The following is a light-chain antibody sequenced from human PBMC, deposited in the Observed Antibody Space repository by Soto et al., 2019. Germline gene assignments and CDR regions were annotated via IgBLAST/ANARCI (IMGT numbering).Light chain of an antibody. V-gene: IGKV3-20*01. J-gene: IGKJ2*01. CDR2: GAS. Sequence: EIVLTQSPGTLSLSPGERATLSCRASQSVSSSYLAWYQQKPGQAPRLLIYGASSRATGIPDRFSGSGSGRDFTLTISRLEPEDFAVYSCQQYSSSPPSTFGQGTKLEIK. CDR1: QSVSSSY. CDR3: QQYSSSPPST.